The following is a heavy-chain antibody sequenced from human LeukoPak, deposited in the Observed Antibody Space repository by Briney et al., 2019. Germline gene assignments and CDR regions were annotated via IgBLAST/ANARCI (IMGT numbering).Heavy chain of an antibody. CDR1: GGSIYSDGRY. V-gene: IGHV4-39*07. D-gene: IGHD2-2*01. Sequence: SETLSLTCTVSGGSIYSDGRYGAWIRQTPGKGLEWIGSINYSGNTCYNPSLRSRITMSVHTSKNQFSLKLSSVTAADTALYFCARDRNIVIVPADIPFDYWGQGILVTVSS. CDR2: INYSGNT. CDR3: ARDRNIVIVPADIPFDY. J-gene: IGHJ4*02.